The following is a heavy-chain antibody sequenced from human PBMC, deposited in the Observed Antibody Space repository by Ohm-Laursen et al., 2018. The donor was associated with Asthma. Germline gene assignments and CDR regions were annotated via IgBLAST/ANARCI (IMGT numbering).Heavy chain of an antibody. CDR2: IYYSGST. Sequence: TLSLTCTVSGGSISNGSYYWSWIRQHPGKGLEWIGYIYYSGSTYYNPSLKSRVTISIDTSKNQFSLKLSSVTAADTAVYYCASSAYCGGDCYPDWYFDLWGRGTLVTVSS. CDR1: GGSISNGSYY. D-gene: IGHD2-21*02. V-gene: IGHV4-31*03. CDR3: ASSAYCGGDCYPDWYFDL. J-gene: IGHJ2*01.